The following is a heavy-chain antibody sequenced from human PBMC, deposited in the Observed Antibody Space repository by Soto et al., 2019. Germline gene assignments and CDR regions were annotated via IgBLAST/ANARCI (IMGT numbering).Heavy chain of an antibody. CDR3: ASDCSSTSCKPSDYYYGMDV. CDR2: IIPIFGTA. Sequence: QVQLVQSGAEVKKPGSSVKVSCKASGGTFSSYAISWVRQAPGQGLEWMGGIIPIFGTANYAQTFQGRVTITADKSTSTAYMELSSLRSEDTAVYYCASDCSSTSCKPSDYYYGMDVWGQGTTVTVSS. D-gene: IGHD2-2*01. J-gene: IGHJ6*02. V-gene: IGHV1-69*06. CDR1: GGTFSSYA.